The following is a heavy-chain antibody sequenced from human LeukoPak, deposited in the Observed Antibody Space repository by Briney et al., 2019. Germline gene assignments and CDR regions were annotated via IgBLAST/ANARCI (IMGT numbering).Heavy chain of an antibody. CDR2: INSDGSST. CDR1: GFTFSSYW. J-gene: IGHJ3*02. CDR3: ARAIAVAGTSAFDI. D-gene: IGHD6-19*01. Sequence: GGSPRLSCVASGFTFSSYWMHWVRQAPGKGLVWVSRINSDGSSTSYADSVKGRFTISRDNAKNTLYLQMNSLRAEDTAVYYCARAIAVAGTSAFDIWGQGTMVTVSS. V-gene: IGHV3-74*01.